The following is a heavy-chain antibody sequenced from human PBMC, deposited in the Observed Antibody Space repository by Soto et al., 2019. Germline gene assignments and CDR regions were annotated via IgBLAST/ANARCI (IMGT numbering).Heavy chain of an antibody. CDR2: INHRGSL. V-gene: IGHV4-31*03. CDR1: GGSMTSGDQY. Sequence: QVQLQESGPGLVKPSQTLSLTCTVAGGSMTSGDQYWTWIRQHPGKGLEWIGYINHRGSLYYNPSIQSRVSMSVVTSKNQCSLNLTSVTAADTAVYYCARELPQRQGRNMDVWGQGTTVTVSS. D-gene: IGHD1-1*01. CDR3: ARELPQRQGRNMDV. J-gene: IGHJ6*02.